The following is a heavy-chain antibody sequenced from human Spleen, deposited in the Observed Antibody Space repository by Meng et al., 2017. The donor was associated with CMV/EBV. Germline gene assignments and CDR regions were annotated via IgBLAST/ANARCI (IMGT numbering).Heavy chain of an antibody. Sequence: YDVNWVRQATGQGLEWMGWMNPNSGNTGYAQKFQGRVTMTRNTSISTAYMELSSLRSEDTAVYYCARVPTYSDFWRGYYTGYNWFDPWGQGTLVTVSS. J-gene: IGHJ5*02. CDR1: YD. D-gene: IGHD3-3*01. CDR3: ARVPTYSDFWRGYYTGYNWFDP. V-gene: IGHV1-8*01. CDR2: MNPNSGNT.